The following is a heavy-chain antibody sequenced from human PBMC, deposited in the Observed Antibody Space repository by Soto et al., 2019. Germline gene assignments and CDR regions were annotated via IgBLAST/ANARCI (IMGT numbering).Heavy chain of an antibody. D-gene: IGHD5-12*01. Sequence: QVQLVESGGGVVQPGRYLRLSCAAYGFTFSSYAMHWVRQAPGKGLEWVAVISYDGSNKYYADSVKGRFTISRDNSKNTLYLQMNSLRAEDTAVYYCARDRMSGGYDLSDYWGQGTLVTVSS. V-gene: IGHV3-30-3*01. CDR3: ARDRMSGGYDLSDY. CDR1: GFTFSSYA. CDR2: ISYDGSNK. J-gene: IGHJ4*02.